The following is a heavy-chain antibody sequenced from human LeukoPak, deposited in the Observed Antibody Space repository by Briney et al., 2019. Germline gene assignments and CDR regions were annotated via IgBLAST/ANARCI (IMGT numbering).Heavy chain of an antibody. V-gene: IGHV1-8*01. Sequence: ASVKVSCKASGYTFINYDINWVRQATGQGLEWMGWMNPNSGNTGYAQKFQGRVTMTRDASLNTAYMELSDLRSEDTAVYYCAREGLGELTLDYWGQGTLVTVSS. J-gene: IGHJ4*02. CDR3: AREGLGELTLDY. CDR1: GYTFINYD. CDR2: MNPNSGNT. D-gene: IGHD3-16*01.